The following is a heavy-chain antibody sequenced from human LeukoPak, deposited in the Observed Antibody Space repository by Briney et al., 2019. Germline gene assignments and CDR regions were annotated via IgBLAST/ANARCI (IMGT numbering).Heavy chain of an antibody. J-gene: IGHJ4*02. CDR1: GYTFTSYA. CDR2: INAGNGNT. D-gene: IGHD3-10*01. Sequence: GASVKVSCKASGYTFTSYAMHWARQAPGQRLEWMGWINAGNGNTKYSQEFQGRVTITRDTYASTAYMELSSLRSEDMAVYYCARGLQSGAGAFDYWGQGTLVTVSS. CDR3: ARGLQSGAGAFDY. V-gene: IGHV1-3*03.